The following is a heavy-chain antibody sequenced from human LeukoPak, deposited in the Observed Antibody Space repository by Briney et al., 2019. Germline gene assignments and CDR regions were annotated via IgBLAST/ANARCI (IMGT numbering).Heavy chain of an antibody. Sequence: PGGSLRLSCAASGFTVSSNYMSWVRQAPGKGVEWVSAIGGSGSNTYYADSVKGRFTISRDNAKNTVYLQMNSLRAEDTAVYYCARVLSGSWDWFDPWGQGTLVTVSS. CDR1: GFTVSSNY. CDR2: IGGSGSNT. V-gene: IGHV3-53*01. CDR3: ARVLSGSWDWFDP. J-gene: IGHJ5*02. D-gene: IGHD3-22*01.